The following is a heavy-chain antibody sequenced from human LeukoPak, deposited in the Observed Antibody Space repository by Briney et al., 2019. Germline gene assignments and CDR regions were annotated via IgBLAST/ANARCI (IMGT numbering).Heavy chain of an antibody. D-gene: IGHD1-26*01. CDR1: GGSISSYY. V-gene: IGHV4-59*08. J-gene: IGHJ4*02. CDR2: IYYSGST. CDR3: ARHVEVGATNDYFDY. Sequence: PSETLSLTCTVYGGSISSYYWSWIRQPPGKGLEWIGYIYYSGSTNYNPSLKSRVTISVDTSKNQFSLKLSSVTAADTAVYYCARHVEVGATNDYFDYWGQGTLVTVSS.